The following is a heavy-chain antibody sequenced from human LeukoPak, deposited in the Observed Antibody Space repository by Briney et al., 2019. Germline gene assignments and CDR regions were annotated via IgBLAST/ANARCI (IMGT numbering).Heavy chain of an antibody. J-gene: IGHJ4*02. D-gene: IGHD6-19*01. CDR2: IKQDGSEK. Sequence: GGSLRLSCAASGFTFSSYWMSWVRQAPGKGLEWVANIKQDGSEKYYVDSVKGRFAISRDNAKNSLYLQMNSLRAEDTAVYYCARERFLFSSGCQLDYWGQGTLVTVSS. V-gene: IGHV3-7*01. CDR1: GFTFSSYW. CDR3: ARERFLFSSGCQLDY.